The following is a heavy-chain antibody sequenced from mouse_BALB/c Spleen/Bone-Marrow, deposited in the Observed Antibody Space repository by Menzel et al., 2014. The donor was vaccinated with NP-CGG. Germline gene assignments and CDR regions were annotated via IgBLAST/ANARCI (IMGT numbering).Heavy chain of an antibody. CDR1: GFTFRSFG. CDR3: TRGGNWDDFDY. J-gene: IGHJ2*01. Sequence: CGGGLVQPGGSRKLSCAASGFTFRSFGMHWVRQAPEKGLEWVAYISSDSSAVYYADTVKGRFTISRDNPKNTLFLQMTSLRSEDTAMYYCTRGGNWDDFDYWGQGTTLTVSS. CDR2: ISSDSSAV. V-gene: IGHV5-17*02. D-gene: IGHD4-1*01.